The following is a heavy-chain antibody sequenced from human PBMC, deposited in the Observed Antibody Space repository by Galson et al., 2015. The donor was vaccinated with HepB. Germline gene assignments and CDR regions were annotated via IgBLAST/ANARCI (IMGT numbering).Heavy chain of an antibody. CDR2: ISYDGSNK. CDR3: ATGGDYYDSSGYYLEYFQH. J-gene: IGHJ1*01. Sequence: SLRLSCAASGFTFSSYGMHWVRQAPGKGLEWVAVISYDGSNKYYADSVKGRFTISRDNSKNTLYLQMNSLRAEDTAVYYCATGGDYYDSSGYYLEYFQHWGQGTLVTVSS. V-gene: IGHV3-30*03. D-gene: IGHD3-22*01. CDR1: GFTFSSYG.